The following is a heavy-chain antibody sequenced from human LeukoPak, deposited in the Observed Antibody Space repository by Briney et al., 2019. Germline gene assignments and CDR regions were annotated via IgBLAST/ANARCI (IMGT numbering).Heavy chain of an antibody. D-gene: IGHD3-10*01. CDR2: IYPGDSET. V-gene: IGHV5-51*01. CDR3: ASPEAYPVVRGVIVPFY. Sequence: GESLKISCKGSGYSFTSYWIGWVRQMPGKGLEWMGIIYPGDSETRYSPSFQGQVTISADKSINTAYLQWSSLRASDTAIYYCASPEAYPVVRGVIVPFYWGQGTLVTVSS. CDR1: GYSFTSYW. J-gene: IGHJ4*02.